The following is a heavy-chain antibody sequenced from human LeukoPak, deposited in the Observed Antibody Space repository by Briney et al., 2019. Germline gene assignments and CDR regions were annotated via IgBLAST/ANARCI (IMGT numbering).Heavy chain of an antibody. Sequence: PSETLSLTCAVYGGSFSGYYWSWIRQPPGKGLEWIGEINHSGSTNYNPSLKSRVTISVDTSKNQFSLKLSSVTAADTAVYYCARGRDYGDSPYFDYWGQGTLVTVSS. V-gene: IGHV4-34*01. CDR3: ARGRDYGDSPYFDY. CDR1: GGSFSGYY. J-gene: IGHJ4*02. CDR2: INHSGST. D-gene: IGHD4-17*01.